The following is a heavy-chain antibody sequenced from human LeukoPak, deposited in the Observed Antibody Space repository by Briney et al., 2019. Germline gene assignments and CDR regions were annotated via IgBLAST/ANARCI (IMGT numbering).Heavy chain of an antibody. D-gene: IGHD4-11*01. CDR2: INPSGGST. V-gene: IGHV1-46*01. J-gene: IGHJ4*02. Sequence: GASVKVSCKASGYTFTSYYMHWVRQAPGQGPEWMGIINPSGGSTSYAQKFQGRVTMTRDTSTSTVYMELSSLRSEDTAVYYCARGGMTTSEGTGVLKFGDYWGQGTLVTVSS. CDR3: ARGGMTTSEGTGVLKFGDY. CDR1: GYTFTSYY.